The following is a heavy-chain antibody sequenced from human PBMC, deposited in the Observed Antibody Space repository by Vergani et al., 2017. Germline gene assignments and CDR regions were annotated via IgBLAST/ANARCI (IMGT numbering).Heavy chain of an antibody. D-gene: IGHD3-10*01. CDR2: ISYDGSNK. V-gene: IGHV3-30*19. CDR3: ARPHYYGSGSRGYFDY. CDR1: GFTFSSYG. J-gene: IGHJ4*02. Sequence: QVQLVESGGGVVQPGRSLRLSCAASGFTFSSYGMHWVRQAPGRGLEWVAVISYDGSNKYYADSVKGRFTISRDNSKNTLYLQMNSLRAEDTAVYYCARPHYYGSGSRGYFDYWGQGTLVTVSS.